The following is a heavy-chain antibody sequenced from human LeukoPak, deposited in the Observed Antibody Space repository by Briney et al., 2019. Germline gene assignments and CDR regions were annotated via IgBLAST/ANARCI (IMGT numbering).Heavy chain of an antibody. CDR3: TKDGSWGDYYFYFYIDV. J-gene: IGHJ6*03. D-gene: IGHD1-26*01. Sequence: GGSLRLSCEASGFTFGSSAMAWVRQAPGKGLEWLPGISASGHYTYNAHSAKGRFTISRDNSKNTLYLQMNSLKVEDTAVYFCTKDGSWGDYYFYFYIDVWGKGTTVTVSS. CDR1: GFTFGSSA. CDR2: ISASGHYT. V-gene: IGHV3-23*01.